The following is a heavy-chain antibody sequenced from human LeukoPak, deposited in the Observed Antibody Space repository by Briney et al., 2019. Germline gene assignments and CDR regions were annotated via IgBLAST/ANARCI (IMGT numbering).Heavy chain of an antibody. CDR2: VYYSGST. CDR1: GGSISSYY. D-gene: IGHD3-10*01. J-gene: IGHJ1*01. CDR3: ARYGSGSYSDDHFQH. V-gene: IGHV4-59*08. Sequence: PSETLSLTCTVSGGSISSYYWSWIRQPPGRGLEWNGFVYYSGSTKYNPSLKSRVTISVDTSKNQFSLKLTSVTAADTAVYYCARYGSGSYSDDHFQHWGQGTLVTVSS.